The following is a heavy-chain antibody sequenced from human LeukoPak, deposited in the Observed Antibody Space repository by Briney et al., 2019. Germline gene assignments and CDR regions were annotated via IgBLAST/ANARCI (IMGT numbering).Heavy chain of an antibody. CDR1: GGTFSSYA. Sequence: ASVKVSCKASGGTFSSYAISWVRQAPGQGLEWMGGIIPIFGTANYAQKFQGRVTITADESTSTAYMELSSLRSEDTAVYYCARSYDSSGCLDYWGQGTLVTVSS. V-gene: IGHV1-69*01. J-gene: IGHJ4*02. D-gene: IGHD3-22*01. CDR3: ARSYDSSGCLDY. CDR2: IIPIFGTA.